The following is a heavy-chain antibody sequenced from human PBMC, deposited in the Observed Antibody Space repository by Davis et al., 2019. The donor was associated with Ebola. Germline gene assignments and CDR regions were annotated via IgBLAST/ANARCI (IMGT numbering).Heavy chain of an antibody. CDR1: GGSISSSNW. CDR2: IYHSGST. CDR3: ARLLDGSGSYYKGHGAFDI. V-gene: IGHV4-4*02. Sequence: PGGSLRLSCAVSGGSISSSNWWSWVRQPPGKGLEWIGEIYHSGSTNYNPSLKSRVTISVDKSKNQFSLKLSSVTAADTAVYYCARLLDGSGSYYKGHGAFDIWGQGTMVTVSS. D-gene: IGHD3-10*01. J-gene: IGHJ3*02.